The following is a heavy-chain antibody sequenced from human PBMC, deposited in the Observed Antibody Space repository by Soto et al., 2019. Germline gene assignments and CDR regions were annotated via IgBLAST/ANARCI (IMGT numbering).Heavy chain of an antibody. CDR3: ARYDFGTFDN. Sequence: SETLSLTCTVSGDSVSSSFWWTWVRQAPGEGLEWIGEIYHSESTNYNPSLKSRVTISLDKSKNQFSLRLTSVTAADTAVYYCARYDFGTFDNWGQGTRVTVSS. J-gene: IGHJ4*02. CDR2: IYHSEST. V-gene: IGHV4-4*02. CDR1: GDSVSSSFW. D-gene: IGHD4-17*01.